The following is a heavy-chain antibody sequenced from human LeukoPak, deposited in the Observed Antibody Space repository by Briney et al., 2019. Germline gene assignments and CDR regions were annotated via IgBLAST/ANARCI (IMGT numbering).Heavy chain of an antibody. J-gene: IGHJ4*02. Sequence: PGGSLRLSCAASGFTFSNYVMSWVRQAPGKGLEWVSSISGNGGSTYYADSVKGRFTVSRDSSKNTLYLQMNSLRAEDTAVYYCARDVDYDYVWGSPYYWGQGTLVTVS. V-gene: IGHV3-23*01. CDR2: ISGNGGST. D-gene: IGHD3-16*01. CDR1: GFTFSNYV. CDR3: ARDVDYDYVWGSPYY.